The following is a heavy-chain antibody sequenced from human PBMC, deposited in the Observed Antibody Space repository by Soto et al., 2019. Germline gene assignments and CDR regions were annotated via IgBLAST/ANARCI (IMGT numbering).Heavy chain of an antibody. D-gene: IGHD5-12*01. CDR3: ARDSGYRGYESNWFDP. V-gene: IGHV4-59*01. CDR1: DDSITSYY. CDR2: AFYTGGT. J-gene: IGHJ5*02. Sequence: SETLSLTCTVSDDSITSYYWSWIRQPPGKGLEWIGYAFYTGGTNYNPSLKSRVAISVDASKKQISLKLSSVTAADTAVYYCARDSGYRGYESNWFDPWGQGALVTVSS.